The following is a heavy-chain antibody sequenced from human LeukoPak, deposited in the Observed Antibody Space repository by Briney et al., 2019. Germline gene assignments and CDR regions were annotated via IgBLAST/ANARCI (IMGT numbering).Heavy chain of an antibody. CDR2: IYTSGST. V-gene: IGHV4-4*07. J-gene: IGHJ4*02. CDR3: ASEEGSYHPFDY. CDR1: GGSISSYY. D-gene: IGHD1-26*01. Sequence: TSETLSLTCTVSGGSISSYYWSWIRQPPGKGLEWIGRIYTSGSTNYNPSLKSRVTMSVDTSKNQFSLKLSSVTAADTAVYYCASEEGSYHPFDYWGQGTLVTVSS.